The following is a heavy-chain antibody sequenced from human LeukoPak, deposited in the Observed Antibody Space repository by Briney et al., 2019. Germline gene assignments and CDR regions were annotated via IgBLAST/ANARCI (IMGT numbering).Heavy chain of an antibody. J-gene: IGHJ4*02. Sequence: QPGGSLRLSCAASGFTFSSYGMHWVCQAPGKGLEWVAVISYDGSNKYYADSVKGRFTISRDNSKNTLQMNSLRVEDTAVYYCARGFQRDLGYSSSWWPFFDYWGQGTLVTVSS. CDR1: GFTFSSYG. CDR3: ARGFQRDLGYSSSWWPFFDY. V-gene: IGHV3-30*03. D-gene: IGHD6-13*01. CDR2: ISYDGSNK.